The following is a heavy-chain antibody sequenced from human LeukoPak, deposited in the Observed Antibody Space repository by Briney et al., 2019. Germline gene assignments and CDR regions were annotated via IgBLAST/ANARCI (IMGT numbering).Heavy chain of an antibody. Sequence: PSETLSLTCTVSGGSISSYYWSWIRQPPGKGLEWFGYIYYSGSTNYNPSLKSRVTISVDTSKNQFSPKLSSVTAADTAVYYCARRYGDYGPSWYFDLWGRGTLVTVSS. D-gene: IGHD4-17*01. CDR3: ARRYGDYGPSWYFDL. CDR1: GGSISSYY. V-gene: IGHV4-59*08. CDR2: IYYSGST. J-gene: IGHJ2*01.